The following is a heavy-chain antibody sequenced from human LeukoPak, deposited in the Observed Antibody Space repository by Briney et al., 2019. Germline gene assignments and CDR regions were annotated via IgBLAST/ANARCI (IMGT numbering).Heavy chain of an antibody. D-gene: IGHD2-21*02. CDR2: TSYDGNNK. Sequence: GGSLRLSCAASGFTFSSHAMYWVRQAPGKGLEWVAVTSYDGNNKFYADSVKGRFTISRDNSKNTLYLQMNSLRAEDTAVYYCARDVVVTASYYYGMDVWVQGTTVTVSS. CDR3: ARDVVVTASYYYGMDV. J-gene: IGHJ6*02. CDR1: GFTFSSHA. V-gene: IGHV3-30-3*01.